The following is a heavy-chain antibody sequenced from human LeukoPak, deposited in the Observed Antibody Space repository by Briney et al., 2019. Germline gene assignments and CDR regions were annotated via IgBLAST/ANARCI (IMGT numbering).Heavy chain of an antibody. CDR1: GYTFTSYG. Sequence: ASVKVSCKASGYTFTSYGISWVRQAPGQGLEWMGWISAYNGNTNYAQKLQDRVTMTTDTSTSTAYMELRSLRSDDTAVYYCARLVFREYGYHRPYYFDYWGQGTLVTVSS. D-gene: IGHD5-18*01. V-gene: IGHV1-18*01. CDR3: ARLVFREYGYHRPYYFDY. CDR2: ISAYNGNT. J-gene: IGHJ4*02.